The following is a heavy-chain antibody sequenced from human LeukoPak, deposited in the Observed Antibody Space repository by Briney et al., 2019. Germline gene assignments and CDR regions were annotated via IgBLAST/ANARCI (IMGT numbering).Heavy chain of an antibody. D-gene: IGHD2-2*01. V-gene: IGHV4-39*01. CDR3: ARMKGVVVIPTARPTFYFDY. Sequence: SESLSLTCTVSGGSISSSSYYWGWIRQPPGKGLEWIVSIYYSGSTYYNQSLKSRVTISIDTSKNQFSLKLTSVTAADTAMYYCARMKGVVVIPTARPTFYFDYWGQGILVTVSS. J-gene: IGHJ4*02. CDR1: GGSISSSSYY. CDR2: IYYSGST.